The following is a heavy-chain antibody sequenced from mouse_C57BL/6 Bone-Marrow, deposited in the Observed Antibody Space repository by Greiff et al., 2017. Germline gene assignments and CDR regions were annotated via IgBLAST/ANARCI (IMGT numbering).Heavy chain of an antibody. Sequence: QLQQPGAELVKPGASVKMSCKASGYTFTSYWITWVKQRPGQGLEWIGDIYPTSGRTNYNEKFKSKAILTVDTSSNSAYMQLSSLTSEDSAVFYCARSGPLGRSFDYWGQGTTLTACS. CDR1: GYTFTSYW. CDR2: IYPTSGRT. CDR3: ARSGPLGRSFDY. D-gene: IGHD4-1*01. V-gene: IGHV1-55*01. J-gene: IGHJ2*01.